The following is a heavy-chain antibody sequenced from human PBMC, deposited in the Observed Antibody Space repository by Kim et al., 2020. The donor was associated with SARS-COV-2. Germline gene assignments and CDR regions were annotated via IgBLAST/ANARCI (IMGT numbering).Heavy chain of an antibody. CDR1: GFTFSNHI. CDR2: ISPSGGST. Sequence: GGSLRLSCTTSGFTFSNHIMSWVRQAPGKGLEWVSGISPSGGSTYYADSVKGRFTFSRDNPQNTLYLQMNNLRAEDTATYYCARRGPVYAYYGMDVWGQGTPVTVSS. D-gene: IGHD2-8*01. J-gene: IGHJ6*02. CDR3: ARRGPVYAYYGMDV. V-gene: IGHV3-23*01.